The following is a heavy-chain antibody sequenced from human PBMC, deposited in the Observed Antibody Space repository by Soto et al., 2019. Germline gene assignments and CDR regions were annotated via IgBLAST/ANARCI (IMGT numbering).Heavy chain of an antibody. V-gene: IGHV3-7*03. D-gene: IGHD1-26*01. J-gene: IGHJ4*02. CDR2: IKQDGSEK. CDR1: GFTFSTYW. Sequence: QPGGSLRLSCAGFGFTFSTYWMTWVRQAPGKGLERVATIKQDGSEKYYVDSVKGRFTISRDNARNSLYLQMNSLRVEDTAVYYCASEWSPPLAVCDYWGQGSQVTVSS. CDR3: ASEWSPPLAVCDY.